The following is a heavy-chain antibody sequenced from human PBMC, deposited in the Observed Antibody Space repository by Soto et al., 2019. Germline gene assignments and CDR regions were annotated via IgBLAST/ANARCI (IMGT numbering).Heavy chain of an antibody. CDR3: AKVVGRIVEATTGPLDI. D-gene: IGHD1-26*01. V-gene: IGHV3-23*01. CDR1: GFTYNA. J-gene: IGHJ3*02. CDR2: FGHDGQST. Sequence: EVQLLESGGGLVQPGGSLRLSCLASGFTYNAINWVRQAPGKGLEWVSGFGHDGQSTYYIASVRGRFTLSRDNSKNMIYLEMNSLRAEDTAVYYCAKVVGRIVEATTGPLDIWGHGTMVRVSS.